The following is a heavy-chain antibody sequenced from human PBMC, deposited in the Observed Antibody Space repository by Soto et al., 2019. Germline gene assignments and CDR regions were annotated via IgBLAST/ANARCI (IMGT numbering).Heavy chain of an antibody. CDR1: GGSISSGGYS. CDR3: ARDSMVRRVHIQRARAYYYYDAMNV. V-gene: IGHV4-30-2*01. CDR2: IYHSGST. J-gene: IGHJ6*02. Sequence: SETLSLTCAVSGGSISSGGYSWSWIRQPPGKGLEWIGYIYHSGSTYYNPSLKSRVTISVDRSKNQFSLKLSSVTAADTAVYYSARDSMVRRVHIQRARAYYYYDAMNVWGQGTTVTVSS. D-gene: IGHD3-10*01.